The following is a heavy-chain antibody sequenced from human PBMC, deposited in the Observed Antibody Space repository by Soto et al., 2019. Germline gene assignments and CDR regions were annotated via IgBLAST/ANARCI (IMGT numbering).Heavy chain of an antibody. V-gene: IGHV1-18*04. J-gene: IGHJ6*02. CDR1: GYTFTSYG. CDR3: ARGAMAGPYYYYGMDV. CDR2: ISAYNGNT. D-gene: IGHD6-19*01. Sequence: QVQLVQSGAEVKKPGASVKVSCKASGYTFTSYGIRWVRQAPGQGLEWMGWISAYNGNTNYAQELQGRVTMTTDTSTSTAYMELRSLRADDTAVYYCARGAMAGPYYYYGMDVWGQGTTVTVPS.